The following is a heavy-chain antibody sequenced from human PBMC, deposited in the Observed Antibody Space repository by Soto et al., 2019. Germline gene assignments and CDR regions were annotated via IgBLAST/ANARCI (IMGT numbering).Heavy chain of an antibody. CDR3: ARDHRLLWFGEFPLDY. CDR2: IYYSGST. J-gene: IGHJ4*02. D-gene: IGHD3-10*01. V-gene: IGHV4-39*02. CDR1: GGSISSNYYY. Sequence: PSETLSLTCTVSGGSISSNYYYWGWIRQPPGKGLEWIGSIYYSGSTYYNPSLKSRVTISVDTSKNQFSLKLSSVTAADTAVYYCARDHRLLWFGEFPLDYWGQGTLVTVSS.